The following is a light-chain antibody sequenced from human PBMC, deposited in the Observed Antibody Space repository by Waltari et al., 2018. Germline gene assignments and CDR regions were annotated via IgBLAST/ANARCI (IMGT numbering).Light chain of an antibody. CDR2: WTS. CDR1: QSVLYHSNNHNY. CDR3: QQYYSPPWT. V-gene: IGKV4-1*01. J-gene: IGKJ1*01. Sequence: DTVMTQSPDSLAVSLGERATINCKSSQSVLYHSNNHNYLAWYQQKPGQPPRLLIYWTSTRESGVPDRVSGSGSGTDFTLTISSLQAEDVAVYYCQQYYSPPWTFGQGTKVEIK.